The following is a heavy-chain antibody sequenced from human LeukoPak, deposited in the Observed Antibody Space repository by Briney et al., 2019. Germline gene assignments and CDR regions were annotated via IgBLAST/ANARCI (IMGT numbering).Heavy chain of an antibody. CDR3: ANEGWKSVACPPFDY. J-gene: IGHJ4*02. Sequence: SGGSLRLSCAASAFTFTAYYMSWVRQAPGKGLEWVAEISNDGSQKYFADSVKGRFAISRDNSNNTLDLLVNSLRAEDTAVYFSANEGWKSVACPPFDYWGQGVLVTVSS. D-gene: IGHD5/OR15-5a*01. V-gene: IGHV3-30*18. CDR1: AFTFTAYY. CDR2: ISNDGSQK.